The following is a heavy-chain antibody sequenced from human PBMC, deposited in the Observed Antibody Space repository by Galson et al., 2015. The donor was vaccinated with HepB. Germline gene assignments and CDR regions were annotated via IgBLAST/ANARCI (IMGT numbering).Heavy chain of an antibody. V-gene: IGHV3-30-3*01. Sequence: SLRLSCAASGFTFSSYAMHWVRQAPGKGLEWVAVISYDGSNKYYADSVKGRFTISRDNSKNTLYLQMNSLRAEDTAVYYCAREMQYSSGHDYWGQGTLVTVSS. CDR3: AREMQYSSGHDY. CDR1: GFTFSSYA. CDR2: ISYDGSNK. J-gene: IGHJ4*02. D-gene: IGHD6-19*01.